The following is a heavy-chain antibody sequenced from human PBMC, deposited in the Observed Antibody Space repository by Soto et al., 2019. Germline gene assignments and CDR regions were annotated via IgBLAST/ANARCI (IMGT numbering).Heavy chain of an antibody. V-gene: IGHV1-2*02. D-gene: IGHD5-12*01. CDR1: GYTFTGYY. CDR2: INPNSGGT. Sequence: ASVKVSCKASGYTFTGYYMHWVRQAPGQGLEWMGWINPNSGGTNYAQKFQGRVTMTRDTSISTAYMELSRLRSDDTAVYYCARDPGEMATIIAAFDIWGQGTMVTVSS. J-gene: IGHJ3*02. CDR3: ARDPGEMATIIAAFDI.